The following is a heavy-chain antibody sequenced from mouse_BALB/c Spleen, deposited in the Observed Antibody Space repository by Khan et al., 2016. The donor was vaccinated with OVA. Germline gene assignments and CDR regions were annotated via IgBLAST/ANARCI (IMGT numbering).Heavy chain of an antibody. CDR1: GDSITSGF. Sequence: VQLKQSGPSLVKPSQTLSLSCPVTGDSITSGFWNWIRKFPGNKFEYLGYITYSGNIYYNPSLKSRISITRDTSKSQYYLQLNSVTTEDTATYYCARSYGSWAMDYWGQGTSVTVSS. CDR2: ITYSGNI. CDR3: ARSYGSWAMDY. J-gene: IGHJ4*01. V-gene: IGHV3-8*02. D-gene: IGHD1-1*01.